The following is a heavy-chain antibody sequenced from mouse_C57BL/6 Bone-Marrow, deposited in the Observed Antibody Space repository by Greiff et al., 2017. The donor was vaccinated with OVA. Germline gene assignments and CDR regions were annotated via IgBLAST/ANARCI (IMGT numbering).Heavy chain of an antibody. Sequence: VKLMESGAELVRPGASVKLSCKASGYTFTDYYINWVKQRPGQGLEWIARIYPGSGNTYYNEKFKGKATLTAEKSSSTAYMQLSSLTSEDSAVYFCARRDYYGSSYYAMDYWGQGTSVTVSS. CDR1: GYTFTDYY. CDR2: IYPGSGNT. CDR3: ARRDYYGSSYYAMDY. J-gene: IGHJ4*01. V-gene: IGHV1-76*01. D-gene: IGHD1-1*01.